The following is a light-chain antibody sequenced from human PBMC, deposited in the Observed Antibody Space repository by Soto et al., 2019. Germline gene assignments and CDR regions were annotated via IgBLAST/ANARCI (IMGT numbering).Light chain of an antibody. CDR2: DAS. Sequence: EVVLTQSPGTLSFSPWERATLTCRASQSVSNFLAWYQHKPGQAPRLLIYDASNRATGIPARFSGSGSGTDFTLTISSLEPEDFGVYFCHQRNKFGQGTRLEIK. J-gene: IGKJ5*01. CDR3: HQRNK. CDR1: QSVSNF. V-gene: IGKV3-11*01.